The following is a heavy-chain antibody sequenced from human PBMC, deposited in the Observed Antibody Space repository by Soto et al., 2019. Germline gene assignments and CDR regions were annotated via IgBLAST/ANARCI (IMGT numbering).Heavy chain of an antibody. CDR2: ITWNGGNM. Sequence: GGSLRLSCAASGFTVDDYAMHWVRQAPGKGLEWVSGITWNGGNMGYADSVKGRFTISRDNAKNSLYLQMNSLRPEDTALYYCAKDRTYDYGDYIFDYWGQGT. CDR1: GFTVDDYA. V-gene: IGHV3-9*01. CDR3: AKDRTYDYGDYIFDY. D-gene: IGHD4-17*01. J-gene: IGHJ4*02.